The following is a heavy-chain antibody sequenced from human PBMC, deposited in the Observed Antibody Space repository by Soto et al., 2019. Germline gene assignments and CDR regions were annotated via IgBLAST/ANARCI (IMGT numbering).Heavy chain of an antibody. Sequence: EVQLLESGGGLVQPGGSLRLSCTASGFTFSSYAMSWVRQAPGKGLEWVSTISGIGGSTYYADSVKGRFTISRDNSKNTLHLQMNSLRAYDTAVYYCATLGERRVTTRNYVYFMDVWGQGTPVTVAS. J-gene: IGHJ6*02. V-gene: IGHV3-23*01. CDR2: ISGIGGST. CDR3: ATLGERRVTTRNYVYFMDV. D-gene: IGHD4-17*01. CDR1: GFTFSSYA.